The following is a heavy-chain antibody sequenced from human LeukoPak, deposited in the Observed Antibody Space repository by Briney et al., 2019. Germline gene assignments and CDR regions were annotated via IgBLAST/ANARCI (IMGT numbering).Heavy chain of an antibody. V-gene: IGHV3-23*01. CDR2: ISGSGGST. J-gene: IGHJ4*02. Sequence: PGGSLRLSCAASGFTFSSYAMSWVRQAPGKGLEWVSAISGSGGSTYYADSVKGRFTISRDNAKNSLSLQMNNLRAEDTAVYFCARAAGFGELGGPDYFDSWGQGTLVTVSS. CDR1: GFTFSSYA. D-gene: IGHD3-10*01. CDR3: ARAAGFGELGGPDYFDS.